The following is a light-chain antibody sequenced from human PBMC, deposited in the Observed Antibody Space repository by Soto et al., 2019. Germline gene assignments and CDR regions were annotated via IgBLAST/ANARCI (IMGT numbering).Light chain of an antibody. V-gene: IGKV3-15*01. J-gene: IGKJ5*01. CDR1: QNIISN. CDR2: GAS. Sequence: EIVMTQSPATLSVSPGERVTLSCRASQNIISNLAWYQQKLGQAPRLLIYGASTRATGIPARFSGSGSGTEFTLTISSLQSEDFAVYYCQQYNNWPITFGQGTRLEIK. CDR3: QQYNNWPIT.